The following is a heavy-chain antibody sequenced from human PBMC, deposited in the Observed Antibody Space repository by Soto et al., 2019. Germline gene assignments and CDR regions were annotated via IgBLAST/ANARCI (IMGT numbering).Heavy chain of an antibody. CDR3: AKRGVYKPDY. V-gene: IGHV3-23*01. CDR1: GFTFSSYT. J-gene: IGHJ4*02. CDR2: ISGSGGNT. Sequence: PGGSLRLSCTASGFTFSSYTMNWVRQAPGKGLECVSSISGSGGNTYYADSVKGRFTISRDNSKNTLFLQMNSLRVDDMAVYYCAKRGVYKPDYWGQGTLVTVSS. D-gene: IGHD6-13*01.